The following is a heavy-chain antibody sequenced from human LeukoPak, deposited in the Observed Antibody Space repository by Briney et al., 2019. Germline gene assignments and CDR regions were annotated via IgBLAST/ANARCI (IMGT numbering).Heavy chain of an antibody. Sequence: SVKVSCKASGGTFSSYAISWVRQAPGQGLEWMGGIIPIFGTANYAQKFQGRVTITADESTSTACMELSSLRSEYTAVYYCARDHCSSTSCYLYFQHWGQGTLVTVSS. CDR2: IIPIFGTA. V-gene: IGHV1-69*13. J-gene: IGHJ1*01. D-gene: IGHD2-2*01. CDR1: GGTFSSYA. CDR3: ARDHCSSTSCYLYFQH.